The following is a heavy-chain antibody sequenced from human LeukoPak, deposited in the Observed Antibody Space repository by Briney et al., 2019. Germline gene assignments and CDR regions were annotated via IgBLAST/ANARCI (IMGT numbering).Heavy chain of an antibody. CDR3: AKGVLGAGSLLEYFQH. D-gene: IGHD3-10*01. V-gene: IGHV3-23*01. CDR2: ITTDGSGA. CDR1: GFAFRNYD. Sequence: GGSLRLSRAASGFAFRNYDMIWVRQAPGGGLEWVSGITTDGSGAYYADSVKGRFTVSRDNSKNTVFLQMNSLRGEDAAIYYCAKGVLGAGSLLEYFQHWGQGTLVTVSS. J-gene: IGHJ1*01.